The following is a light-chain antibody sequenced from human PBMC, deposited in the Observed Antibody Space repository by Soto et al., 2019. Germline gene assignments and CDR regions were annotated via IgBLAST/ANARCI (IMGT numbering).Light chain of an antibody. V-gene: IGLV6-57*04. CDR2: EDN. CDR3: QSYDSSNRV. J-gene: IGLJ3*02. CDR1: SGSIASNY. Sequence: NFMLTQPHSASESPGKTVTISCTRSSGSIASNYVQWYQQRPGSAPVIVIYEDNQRPSGVPDRFSGSIDSSSNSASLTISGLKTEDEADYYCQSYDSSNRVFGGGTKVTVL.